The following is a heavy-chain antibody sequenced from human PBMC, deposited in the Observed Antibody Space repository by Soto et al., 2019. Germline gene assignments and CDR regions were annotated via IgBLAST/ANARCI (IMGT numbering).Heavy chain of an antibody. D-gene: IGHD3-10*01. J-gene: IGHJ4*02. Sequence: QLVESGGGLVKPGGSLRLSCVASGFPFSSFSLNWIRQAPGKGLEWVSSIGRVSTYIYYADSVRVRFTVSRDNAKNSVYLQMNGLTAEDSGIYYCARVTAGSGSYQIDLWGQGTLVTVSS. CDR3: ARVTAGSGSYQIDL. CDR1: GFPFSSFS. V-gene: IGHV3-21*02. CDR2: IGRVSTYI.